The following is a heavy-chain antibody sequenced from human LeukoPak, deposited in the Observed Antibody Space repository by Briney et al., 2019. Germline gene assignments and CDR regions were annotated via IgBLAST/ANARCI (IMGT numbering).Heavy chain of an antibody. J-gene: IGHJ3*02. CDR3: ARHLKGYCSNGVCSGAFDI. CDR1: SGSISSSSSYY. D-gene: IGHD2-8*01. V-gene: IGHV4-39*01. Sequence: SETLSLTCTVSSGSISSSSSYYWGWIRQPPGKGLEWIGSIYYSGKTYYNPSLKSRVTISVDTSKNQFSLKLSSVTAADTAVYYCARHLKGYCSNGVCSGAFDIWGQGTMVTVSS. CDR2: IYYSGKT.